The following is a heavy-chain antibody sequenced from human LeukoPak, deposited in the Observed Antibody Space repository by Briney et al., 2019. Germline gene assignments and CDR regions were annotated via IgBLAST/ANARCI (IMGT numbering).Heavy chain of an antibody. Sequence: SETLSLTCTVSGGSISSYYWSWIRQPPGKGLEWIGYIYYSGSTNYNPSPKSRVTISVDTSKNQFSLKLSSVTAADTAVYYCAREEVVRSEGYYFDYWGQGTLVTVSS. V-gene: IGHV4-59*01. J-gene: IGHJ4*02. CDR1: GGSISSYY. CDR3: AREEVVRSEGYYFDY. D-gene: IGHD2-15*01. CDR2: IYYSGST.